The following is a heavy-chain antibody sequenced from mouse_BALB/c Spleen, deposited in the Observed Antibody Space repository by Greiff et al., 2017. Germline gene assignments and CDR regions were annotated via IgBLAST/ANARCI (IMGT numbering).Heavy chain of an antibody. J-gene: IGHJ2*01. CDR2: ISDGGSYT. Sequence: EVQVVESGGGLVKPGGSLKLSCAASGFTFSDYYMYWVRQTPEKRLEWVATISDGGSYTYYPDSVKGRFTISRDNARNILYLQMSSLRSEDTAMYYCARFYYGYEDYFDYWGQGTTLTVSA. CDR3: ARFYYGYEDYFDY. D-gene: IGHD2-2*01. V-gene: IGHV5-4*02. CDR1: GFTFSDYY.